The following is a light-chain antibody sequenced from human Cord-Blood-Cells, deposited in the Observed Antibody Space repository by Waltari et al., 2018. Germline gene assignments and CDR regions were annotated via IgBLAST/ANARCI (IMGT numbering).Light chain of an antibody. Sequence: SYVLTHPPSVSVAPGKTASITCGGNNIGRKSVHWYQQKPGQAPVRVVYDDRDRPPGIPERFSGSNTGTKATLPISRVDAGDEADYYCRVWDSSSDHPGVVFGGGTKLTVL. CDR1: NIGRKS. V-gene: IGLV3-21*03. J-gene: IGLJ2*01. CDR2: DDR. CDR3: RVWDSSSDHPGVV.